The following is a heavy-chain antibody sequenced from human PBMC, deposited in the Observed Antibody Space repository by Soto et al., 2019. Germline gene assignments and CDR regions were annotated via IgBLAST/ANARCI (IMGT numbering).Heavy chain of an antibody. V-gene: IGHV1-69*13. CDR1: GGTFSSYA. Sequence: SVKISCKASGGTFSSYAISWVRQAPGQGLEWMGGIIPIFGTANYAQKFQGRVTITADESTSTAYMELSSLRSEDTAVYYCAKAVADPYNWFDPWGQGTLVTVSS. CDR2: IIPIFGTA. CDR3: AKAVADPYNWFDP. J-gene: IGHJ5*02. D-gene: IGHD6-19*01.